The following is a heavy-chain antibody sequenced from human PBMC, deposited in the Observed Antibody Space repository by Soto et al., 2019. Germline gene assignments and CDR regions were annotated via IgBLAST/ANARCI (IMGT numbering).Heavy chain of an antibody. CDR1: GFRFSSYS. CDR3: ATMNGYFEY. CDR2: ITATGDRT. Sequence: GGSLRLSCADSGFRFSSYSMSWVRQTPGKGLEWVAAITATGDRTYYADSVTGRFTISGYNSKKTHYLQMTSLRAEDTAMYYCATMNGYFEYWGQGTPVTVSS. D-gene: IGHD3-22*01. J-gene: IGHJ4*02. V-gene: IGHV3-23*01.